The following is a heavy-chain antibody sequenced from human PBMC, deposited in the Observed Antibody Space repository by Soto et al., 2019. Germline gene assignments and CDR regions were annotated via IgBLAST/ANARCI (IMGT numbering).Heavy chain of an antibody. V-gene: IGHV4-39*07. J-gene: IGHJ4*02. CDR3: AREPTVTTDFDY. CDR2: IYYSGST. D-gene: IGHD4-17*01. Sequence: SETLSLTCTVSGGSISSSSYYWGWIRQPPGKGLEWIGSIYYSGSTYYNPSLKSRVTISVDTSKNQFSLKLSSVTAADTAVYYCAREPTVTTDFDYWGQGTLVTVSS. CDR1: GGSISSSSYY.